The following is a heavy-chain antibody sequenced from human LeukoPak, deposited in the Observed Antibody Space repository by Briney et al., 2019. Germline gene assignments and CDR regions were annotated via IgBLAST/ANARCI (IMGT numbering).Heavy chain of an antibody. CDR1: GFTFSSYS. Sequence: GGSLRLSCAASGFTFSSYSMNWVRQAPGKGLEWVSSISSSSSYIYYAHSVKGRFTISRDNAKNSLYLQMNSLSAEDTAVYYCARTKGTYYYDSSGYYALPLDAFDIWGQGTMVTVSS. V-gene: IGHV3-21*01. CDR3: ARTKGTYYYDSSGYYALPLDAFDI. J-gene: IGHJ3*02. D-gene: IGHD3-22*01. CDR2: ISSSSSYI.